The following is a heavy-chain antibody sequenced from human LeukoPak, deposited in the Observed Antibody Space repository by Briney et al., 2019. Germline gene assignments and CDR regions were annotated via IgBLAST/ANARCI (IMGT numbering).Heavy chain of an antibody. CDR2: IAHYGNNK. V-gene: IGHV3-30*02. D-gene: IGHD2-8*02. J-gene: IGHJ4*02. CDR1: GFTFSSSA. CDR3: AKDGSWSCTD. Sequence: GGSLRPSCGASGFTFSSSAMHWVRPGPGKGLEWVAYIAHYGNNKYYADSVKGRFTISRDNSKGSLYLQMNSLRADDTAVYYCAKDGSWSCTDWGQGTLVRVSS.